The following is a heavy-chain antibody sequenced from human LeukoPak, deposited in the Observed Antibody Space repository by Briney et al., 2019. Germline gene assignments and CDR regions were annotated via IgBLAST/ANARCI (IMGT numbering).Heavy chain of an antibody. Sequence: PGGSLRLSCAASGFSLTTSAMSWVRQAPGKGLEWVSLISASGNIKFYASSVKGRFTISTDSSNNTVYLQIDSPTAQDKALYFCAKSRCLSYWNALDVWGKGTAVTVPS. CDR1: GFSLTTSA. V-gene: IGHV3-23*01. J-gene: IGHJ6*04. CDR2: ISASGNIK. D-gene: IGHD1-1*01. CDR3: AKSRCLSYWNALDV.